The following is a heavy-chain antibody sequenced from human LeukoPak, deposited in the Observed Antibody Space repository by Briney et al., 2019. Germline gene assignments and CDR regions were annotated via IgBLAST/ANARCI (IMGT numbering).Heavy chain of an antibody. D-gene: IGHD1-26*01. J-gene: IGHJ6*03. CDR1: GGSISSGDYY. V-gene: IGHV4-30-4*08. CDR3: ASQWARYYYYYMDV. CDR2: IYYSGST. Sequence: SETLSLTCTVSGGSISSGDYYWSWIRQPPGKGLEWIGYIYYSGSTYYNPSLKSRVTISVDTSKNQFSLKLSSVTAADTAVYYCASQWARYYYYYMDVWGKGTTVTVSS.